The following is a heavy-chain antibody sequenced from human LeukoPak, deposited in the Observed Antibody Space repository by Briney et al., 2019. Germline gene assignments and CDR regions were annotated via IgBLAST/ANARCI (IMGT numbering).Heavy chain of an antibody. V-gene: IGHV4-59*01. D-gene: IGHD3-3*01. Sequence: SETLSLTCTVSGGSISSYYWSWIRQPPGKRLEWIGYTYYSGSTNYNPSLKSRVTISVDTSKNQFSLKLSSVTAADTAVYYCARGMDVWSGYSSRYWYFDLWGRGTLVTVSS. CDR3: ARGMDVWSGYSSRYWYFDL. CDR2: TYYSGST. CDR1: GGSISSYY. J-gene: IGHJ2*01.